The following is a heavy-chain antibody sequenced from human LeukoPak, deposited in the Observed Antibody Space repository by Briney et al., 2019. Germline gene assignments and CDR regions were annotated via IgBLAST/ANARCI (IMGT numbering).Heavy chain of an antibody. D-gene: IGHD3-10*01. V-gene: IGHV3-7*01. CDR1: GFTFSSYW. CDR2: IKQDGSEK. CDR3: ARDRRSGSYQP. J-gene: IGHJ5*02. Sequence: GGSLRLSCAASGFTFSSYWMSWVRQAPGKGLEWVANIKQDGSEKYYVDSVKGLFTISRDNAKNSLYLQMNSLRAEDTAVYYCARDRRSGSYQPWGQGTLVTVSS.